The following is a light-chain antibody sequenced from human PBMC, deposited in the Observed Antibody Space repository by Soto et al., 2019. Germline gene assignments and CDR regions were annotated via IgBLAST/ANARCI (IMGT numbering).Light chain of an antibody. CDR3: QQYGSSPWT. Sequence: EIVMTQSPATLSVSPGERATLSCRASQSVSSNLAWYQQKPGQAPRLLIYGASTRATGIPARFSGSGSGTDFTLTISRLEPEDFAVYFCQQYGSSPWTFGQRTNVDI. CDR2: GAS. V-gene: IGKV3-15*01. CDR1: QSVSSN. J-gene: IGKJ1*01.